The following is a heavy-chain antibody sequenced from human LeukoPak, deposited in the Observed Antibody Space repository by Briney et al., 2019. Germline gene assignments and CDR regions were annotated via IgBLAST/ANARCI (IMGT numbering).Heavy chain of an antibody. Sequence: ASVKVSCKASGYTFTSYYMHWVRQAPGQGLGWMGIINPSGGSTSYAQKFQGRVTMTRDTSTSTVYMELSSLRSEDTAVYYCARDPLSYNWNDGADYWGQGTLVTVSS. CDR2: INPSGGST. D-gene: IGHD1-1*01. J-gene: IGHJ4*02. CDR1: GYTFTSYY. CDR3: ARDPLSYNWNDGADY. V-gene: IGHV1-46*01.